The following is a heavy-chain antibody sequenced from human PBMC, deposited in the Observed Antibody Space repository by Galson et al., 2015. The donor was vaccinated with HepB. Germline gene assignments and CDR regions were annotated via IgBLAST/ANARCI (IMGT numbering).Heavy chain of an antibody. J-gene: IGHJ5*02. Sequence: SVKVSCKASGYTFTSYYMHWVRQAPGQGLEWMGIINPSGGSTSYAQKLQGRVTMTRDTSTSTVYMELSSLRSEDTAVYYCARGKGRVTMVRGVTGPNWFDPWGQGTLVTVSS. CDR2: INPSGGST. V-gene: IGHV1-46*04. CDR3: ARGKGRVTMVRGVTGPNWFDP. D-gene: IGHD3-10*01. CDR1: GYTFTSYY.